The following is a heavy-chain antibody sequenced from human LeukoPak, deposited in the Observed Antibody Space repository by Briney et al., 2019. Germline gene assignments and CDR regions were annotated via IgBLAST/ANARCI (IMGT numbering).Heavy chain of an antibody. CDR3: ASGEAFEAGNFDY. Sequence: SETLSLTCTVSGGSISSYYWSWIRQPPGKGLEWIGYIYYSGSTNYNPSLKSRVTISVDTSKNQFSLKLSSVTAADTAVYYCASGEAFEAGNFDYWGQGTLVTVSS. CDR1: GGSISSYY. CDR2: IYYSGST. D-gene: IGHD6-13*01. V-gene: IGHV4-59*01. J-gene: IGHJ4*02.